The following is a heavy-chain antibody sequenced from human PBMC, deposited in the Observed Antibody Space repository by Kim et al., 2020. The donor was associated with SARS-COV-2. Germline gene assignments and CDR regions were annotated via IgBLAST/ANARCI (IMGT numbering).Heavy chain of an antibody. CDR1: GYTFTSYG. V-gene: IGHV1-18*01. CDR2: ISAYNGNT. CDR3: ARDRPLITFGGVIVRPDYYYGMDV. J-gene: IGHJ6*02. Sequence: ASVKVSCKASGYTFTSYGISWVRQAPGQGLEWMGWISAYNGNTNYAQKLQGRVTMTTDTSTSTAYMELRSLRSDDTAVYYCARDRPLITFGGVIVRPDYYYGMDVWGQGTTVTVSS. D-gene: IGHD3-16*02.